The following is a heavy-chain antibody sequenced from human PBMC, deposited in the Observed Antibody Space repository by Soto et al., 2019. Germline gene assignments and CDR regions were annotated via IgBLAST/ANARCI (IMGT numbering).Heavy chain of an antibody. D-gene: IGHD3-22*01. CDR1: GGSISSSSYY. V-gene: IGHV4-39*01. Sequence: SDTLSLTCPVSGGSISSSSYYWGWIRQPPGQGLEWIGSIYYSGSTYYNPSLKSRVTISVDTSKNQFSLKLSSVTAADTAVYYCARRLYYDSSGFEGGGMDVWGQGTTVTVS. CDR3: ARRLYYDSSGFEGGGMDV. CDR2: IYYSGST. J-gene: IGHJ6*02.